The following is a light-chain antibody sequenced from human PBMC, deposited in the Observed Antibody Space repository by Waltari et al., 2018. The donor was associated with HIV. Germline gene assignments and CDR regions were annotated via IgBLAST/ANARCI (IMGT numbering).Light chain of an antibody. CDR2: GNT. CDR1: SPNIGAGYD. J-gene: IGLJ2*01. Sequence: QSVLTQPPSVSGAPGPRVTISCTGGSPNIGAGYDVHWYQQLPGTAPKLLIYGNTNRPSGVPDRFSGSKSGTSASLAITGLQAEDESDYYCQSYDSSLSGVVFGGGTKLTVL. CDR3: QSYDSSLSGVV. V-gene: IGLV1-40*01.